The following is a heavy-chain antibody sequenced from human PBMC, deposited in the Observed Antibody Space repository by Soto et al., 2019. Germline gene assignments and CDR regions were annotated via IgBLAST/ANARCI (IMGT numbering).Heavy chain of an antibody. CDR1: GGSISSYY. CDR3: ARTTIITGESNY. CDR2: IYYSGST. V-gene: IGHV4-59*01. Sequence: SETLSLTCTVSGGSISSYYWSWIRQPPGKGLEWIGYIYYSGSTNYNPSLKSRVTISVDTSKNQFSLKLSSVTAADTAVYYCARTTIITGESNYWGQGTLVTVSS. D-gene: IGHD7-27*01. J-gene: IGHJ4*02.